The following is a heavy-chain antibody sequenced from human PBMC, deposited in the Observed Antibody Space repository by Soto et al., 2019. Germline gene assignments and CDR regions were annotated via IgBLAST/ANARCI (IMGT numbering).Heavy chain of an antibody. CDR2: ISSSSSYI. Sequence: EVQLVESGGGLVKPGGSLRLSCAASGFSLINYSMNWVRQAPGTGLEWVSSISSSSSYIYYADSVKGRFTISRDNAKNSLYLQMNSLRAEDTAVYYCARDLAGWNSKEEFDYWGQGTLVTVSS. V-gene: IGHV3-21*01. CDR1: GFSLINYS. D-gene: IGHD1-7*01. J-gene: IGHJ4*02. CDR3: ARDLAGWNSKEEFDY.